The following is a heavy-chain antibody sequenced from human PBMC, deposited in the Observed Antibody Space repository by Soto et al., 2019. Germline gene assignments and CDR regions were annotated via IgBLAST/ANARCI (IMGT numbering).Heavy chain of an antibody. CDR1: GFTFSSYW. CDR2: IKQDGSEK. J-gene: IGHJ5*02. CDR3: AREAYSTPSEGWFDP. V-gene: IGHV3-7*01. D-gene: IGHD3-16*01. Sequence: GGSLRLSCAASGFTFSSYWMSWVRQAPGKGLEWEANIKQDGSEKYYVDSVKGRFTISRDNAKNSLYLQMNSLRAEDTAVYYCAREAYSTPSEGWFDPWGQGTLVTVSS.